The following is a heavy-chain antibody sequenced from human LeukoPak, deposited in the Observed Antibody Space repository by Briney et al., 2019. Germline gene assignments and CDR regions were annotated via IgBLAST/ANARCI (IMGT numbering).Heavy chain of an antibody. V-gene: IGHV1-69*13. Sequence: ASVKVSCKASGGTFNYYAVSWVRQVPGQGLEWVGGLIPTLGTGNYSPKFQGRVTITADESRTTVYMEMNSLKSEDTAAYYCATDTAIPNVDVFDIWGQGTMVSVTS. CDR2: LIPTLGTG. CDR3: ATDTAIPNVDVFDI. J-gene: IGHJ3*02. D-gene: IGHD4-17*01. CDR1: GGTFNYYA.